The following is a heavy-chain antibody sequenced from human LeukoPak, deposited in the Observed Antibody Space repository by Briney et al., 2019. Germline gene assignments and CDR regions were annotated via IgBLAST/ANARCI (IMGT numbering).Heavy chain of an antibody. J-gene: IGHJ4*02. CDR3: ARDSTSNGFDY. CDR2: ISAYNGNT. CDR1: GYTFTSYY. V-gene: IGHV1-18*04. Sequence: ASVKVSCKASGYTFTSYYMHWVRQAPGQGLEWMGWISAYNGNTNYAQKLQGRVTMTTDTSTSTAYMELRSLRSDDTAVYYCARDSTSNGFDYWGQGTLVTVSS. D-gene: IGHD2-2*01.